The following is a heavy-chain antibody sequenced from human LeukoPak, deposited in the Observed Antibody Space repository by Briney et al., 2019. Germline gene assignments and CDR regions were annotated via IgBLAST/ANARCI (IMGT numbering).Heavy chain of an antibody. V-gene: IGHV1-69*01. J-gene: IGHJ6*03. CDR2: IIPIFGTA. CDR1: GGTFSSYA. D-gene: IGHD3-22*01. Sequence: ASVKVSCKASGGTFSSYAISWVRQAPGQGLEWMGGIIPIFGTANYAQKFQGRVTITADESTSTAYMELISLRSEDTAVYYCARGNYYYDSSGYIPKKALADYYYYYMDVWGKGTTVTVSS. CDR3: ARGNYYYDSSGYIPKKALADYYYYYMDV.